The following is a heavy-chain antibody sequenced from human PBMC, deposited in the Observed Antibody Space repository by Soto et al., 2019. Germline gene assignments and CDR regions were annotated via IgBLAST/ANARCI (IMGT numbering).Heavy chain of an antibody. V-gene: IGHV4-59*01. CDR1: GGSISSYY. D-gene: IGHD3-22*01. Sequence: SETLSLTCPVSGGSISSYYWSWIRQPPGKGLEWIGYIYYSGSTNYNPSLKSRVTISVDTSKNQFSLKLSSVTAADTAVYYCARDMEAGYYDSSGYYYLSRGAFDIWGQGTMVTVSS. J-gene: IGHJ3*02. CDR3: ARDMEAGYYDSSGYYYLSRGAFDI. CDR2: IYYSGST.